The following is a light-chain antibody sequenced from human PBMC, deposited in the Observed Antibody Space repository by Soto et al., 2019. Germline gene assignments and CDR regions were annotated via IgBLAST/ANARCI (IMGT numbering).Light chain of an antibody. CDR1: QSVSNNY. J-gene: IGKJ2*01. V-gene: IGKV3-20*01. CDR3: QQYGRAPRT. Sequence: EIVLTQSPGILSLSPGERATLSCRASQSVSNNYLAWFQQRPGQAPRLLIYGASSRAPDIPDRFSGSGSGTDFTLTISCLDPEDLAVYYCQQYGRAPRTFGQGTKLEIK. CDR2: GAS.